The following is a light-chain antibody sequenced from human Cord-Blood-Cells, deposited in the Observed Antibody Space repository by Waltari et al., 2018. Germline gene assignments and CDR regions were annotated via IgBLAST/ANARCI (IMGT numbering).Light chain of an antibody. CDR2: WAS. Sequence: DIVMTQSPDSLAVSLGERATINCKSSQSVLYSSNHKHYLAWYQQNPRQPPKLLICWASPLEYGVPDRFSGDGSETDFTLTISSLQAEDVAVYYGQQYYSTPYTFGQGTKLEIK. CDR3: QQYYSTPYT. J-gene: IGKJ2*01. CDR1: QSVLYSSNHKHY. V-gene: IGKV4-1*01.